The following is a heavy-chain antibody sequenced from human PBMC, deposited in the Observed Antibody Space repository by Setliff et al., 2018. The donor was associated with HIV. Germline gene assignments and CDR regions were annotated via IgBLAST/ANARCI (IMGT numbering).Heavy chain of an antibody. CDR1: GGSMSPYY. J-gene: IGHJ3*02. D-gene: IGHD3-10*01. V-gene: IGHV4-4*07. Sequence: SETLSLTCTVSGGSMSPYYWSWIRQGDGIGLERIGRIYGSGSTIYNPSLRSRVTMSVDVSKNQFSLKLSSVTAADTAVYYCGRVGFGELFGAFDIWGQGIMVTVTS. CDR2: IYGSGST. CDR3: GRVGFGELFGAFDI.